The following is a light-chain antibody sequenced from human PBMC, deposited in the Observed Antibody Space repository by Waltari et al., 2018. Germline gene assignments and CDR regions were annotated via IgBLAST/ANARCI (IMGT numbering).Light chain of an antibody. J-gene: IGLJ1*01. CDR3: CSYAGHSTYV. CDR2: EVS. CDR1: SSDVGNYNL. V-gene: IGLV2-23*02. Sequence: QSALTQPASVSGSPGQSITISCTGTSSDVGNYNLVPWYQQHPGKAPKLMIYEVSQRPYGVSMRFSGSKSGNTASLTIAGIQPEDETDYYCCSYAGHSTYVFGTGTKVTVL.